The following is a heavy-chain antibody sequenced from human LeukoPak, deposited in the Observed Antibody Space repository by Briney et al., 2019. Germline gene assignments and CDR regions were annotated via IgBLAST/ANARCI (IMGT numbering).Heavy chain of an antibody. D-gene: IGHD5-18*01. CDR1: GYTFTGYY. J-gene: IGHJ4*02. CDR2: INPNSGGT. CDR3: ASRYSYGLDFDY. V-gene: IGHV1-2*02. Sequence: ASVKVSCKASGYTFTGYYMHWVRQAPGQGLEWMGWINPNSGGTNHAQKFQGRVTMTRDTSISTAYMELSRLRSDDTAVYYCASRYSYGLDFDYWGQGTLVTVSS.